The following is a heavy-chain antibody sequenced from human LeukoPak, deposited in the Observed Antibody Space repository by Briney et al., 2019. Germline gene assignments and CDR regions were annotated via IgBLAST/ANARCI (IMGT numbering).Heavy chain of an antibody. J-gene: IGHJ4*02. CDR1: GFSFSTFA. Sequence: GVSLRLSCAASGFSFSTFAMNWVRQVPGKGLEWVSGISGRGGDTYDAESVRGRFTISRDDSKNTLYLQMTSLRVEDTAIYYCAKDRGFTLRDGGMLDYWGQGTLVTVSS. V-gene: IGHV3-23*01. CDR2: ISGRGGDT. D-gene: IGHD5-24*01. CDR3: AKDRGFTLRDGGMLDY.